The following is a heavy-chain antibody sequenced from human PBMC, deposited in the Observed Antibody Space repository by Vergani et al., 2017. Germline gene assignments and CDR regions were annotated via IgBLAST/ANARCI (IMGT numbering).Heavy chain of an antibody. CDR3: AKYLRDSTDGLPDS. V-gene: IGHV3-23*01. CDR1: GFTFNHYA. CDR2: ISGSGGST. Sequence: EVQLLESGGDLVQPGGSLRLSCAASGFTFNHYAMNWVRQAPGKGLEWVSGISGSGGSTYYAGSVKGRFTVSRDNSKDILYLQMDSLRSEDTALYYCAKYLRDSTDGLPDSWGPGTLVIVSS. J-gene: IGHJ4*02. D-gene: IGHD2-21*02.